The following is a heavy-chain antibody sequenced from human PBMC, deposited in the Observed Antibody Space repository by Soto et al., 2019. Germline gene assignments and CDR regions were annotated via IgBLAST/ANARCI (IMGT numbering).Heavy chain of an antibody. CDR3: AKDFSGRGSFYYYYGLDV. Sequence: SVKVSCKASGGTFSSYAISWVRQAPGQGLEWMGGIIPIFGTANYAQKFQGRVTITADESTSAAYMELSSLRSEDTAVYYCAKDFSGRGSFYYYYGLDVWGQGPSVTVSS. D-gene: IGHD1-26*01. V-gene: IGHV1-69*13. CDR2: IIPIFGTA. J-gene: IGHJ6*02. CDR1: GGTFSSYA.